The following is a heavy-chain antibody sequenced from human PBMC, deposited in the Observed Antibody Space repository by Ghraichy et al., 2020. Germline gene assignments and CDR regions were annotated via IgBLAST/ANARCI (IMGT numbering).Heavy chain of an antibody. CDR2: ISWDGDST. CDR1: GFTFDDYA. D-gene: IGHD3-10*01. V-gene: IGHV3-43D*03. Sequence: GGSLRLSCAASGFTFDDYAMHWVRQAPGKGLEWVSLISWDGDSTFYADSVKGRFTISRDSSKNSLYLQMNSLRAEDTALYYCAKDGTSYYGTGTYADGYYFDYRGQGTLVTVSS. J-gene: IGHJ4*02. CDR3: AKDGTSYYGTGTYADGYYFDY.